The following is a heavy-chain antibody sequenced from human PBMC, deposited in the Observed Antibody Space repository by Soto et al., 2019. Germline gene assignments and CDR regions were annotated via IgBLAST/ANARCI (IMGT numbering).Heavy chain of an antibody. V-gene: IGHV3-23*01. D-gene: IGHD3-3*01. CDR1: GFTFSSYA. Sequence: GGSLRLSCAASGFTFSSYAMSWVRQAPGKGLEWVSAISGSGGSTYYADSVKGRFTISRGNSKNTLYLQMNSLRAEDTVVYYCAKDGVTYYDFWSGPLLDYYYYYGMDVWGQGTTVTVSS. CDR3: AKDGVTYYDFWSGPLLDYYYYYGMDV. CDR2: ISGSGGST. J-gene: IGHJ6*02.